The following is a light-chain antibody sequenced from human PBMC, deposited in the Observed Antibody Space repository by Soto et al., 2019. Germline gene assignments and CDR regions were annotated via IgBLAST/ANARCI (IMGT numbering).Light chain of an antibody. J-gene: IGKJ1*01. CDR2: DVS. CDR3: QQYDSYRT. CDR1: QNVSTW. Sequence: IHPAHIPSTPSPSVVARDTIHCRASQNVSTWLAWYQHKPRKAPKLLLFDVSNLESGVPSRFSGSGSGTEFTLTISSLQSDDFATYYCQQYDSYRTFGQGTKVDIK. V-gene: IGKV1-5*01.